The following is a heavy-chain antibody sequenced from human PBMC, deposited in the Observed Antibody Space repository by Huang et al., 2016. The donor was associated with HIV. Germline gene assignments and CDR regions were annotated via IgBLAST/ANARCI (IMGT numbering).Heavy chain of an antibody. V-gene: IGHV3-74*01. CDR1: GFSISSYR. CDR2: INSDGGST. CDR3: ARDPRIQSWLNFFDY. J-gene: IGHJ4*02. Sequence: EVQLVESGGGLVQPGGSLRFSCAAAGFSISSYRMHWVGQAPGKGLVWVSGINSDGGSTSYAYSVKGRFTIARDNAKNTLDLQMNSLRAEDTAVYYCARDPRIQSWLNFFDYWGQGTLVSVSS. D-gene: IGHD3-22*01.